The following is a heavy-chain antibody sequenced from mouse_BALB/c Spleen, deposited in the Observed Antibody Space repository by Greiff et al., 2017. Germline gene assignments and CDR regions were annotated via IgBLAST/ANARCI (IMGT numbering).Heavy chain of an antibody. J-gene: IGHJ2*01. Sequence: VQLQQSGAELVKPGASVKLSCTASGFNIKDTYMHWVKQRPEQGLEWIGRIDPANGNTKFDPKFQGKATITADTSSNTAYLQFSSLTSEDTAVYYCTRDGPGPSFDYWGQGTTLTVSS. CDR2: IDPANGNT. CDR3: TRDGPGPSFDY. CDR1: GFNIKDTY. D-gene: IGHD2-3*01. V-gene: IGHV14-3*02.